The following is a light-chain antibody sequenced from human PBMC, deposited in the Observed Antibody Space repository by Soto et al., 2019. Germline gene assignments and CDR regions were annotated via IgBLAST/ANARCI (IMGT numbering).Light chain of an antibody. Sequence: SYELTQPLSVSVALGQTARITCEGNNIGSKNVHWYQQKPGQAPVLVIYRDSNRPSGIPERFSGSNSGNTATLTISRAHAGDEAEYHCQVWDRSTLLFGGGTKLTVL. CDR2: RDS. V-gene: IGLV3-9*01. J-gene: IGLJ2*01. CDR1: NIGSKN. CDR3: QVWDRSTLL.